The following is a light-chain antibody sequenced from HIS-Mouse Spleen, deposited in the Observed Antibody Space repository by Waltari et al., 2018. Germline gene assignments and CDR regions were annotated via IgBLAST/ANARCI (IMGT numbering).Light chain of an antibody. V-gene: IGLV3-10*01. CDR1: ALPKKY. Sequence: SYELTQPPSVSVSPGQTARITCSGDALPKKYAYWYQQKSGQAPVLVIYEDSKRTAGIRERFSGSSTGTRATLTISGAQVEDEADYYCYSTDSSGNHRVFGGGTKLTVL. CDR2: EDS. CDR3: YSTDSSGNHRV. J-gene: IGLJ2*01.